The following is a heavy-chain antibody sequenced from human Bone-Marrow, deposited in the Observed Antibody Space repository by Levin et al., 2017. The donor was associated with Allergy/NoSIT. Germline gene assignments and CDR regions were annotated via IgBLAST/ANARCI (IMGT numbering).Heavy chain of an antibody. J-gene: IGHJ4*02. CDR1: GGSISGYY. CDR3: TRLHCSHNCYPGD. Sequence: SETLSLTCTVSGGSISGYYGSWIRQPPGGGLEWIGYIYYTGSAQYNPSLKSRVAIPVDTSRDQFSLELNSVTAADTAVYFCTRLHCSHNCYPGDWSQGILVTVSS. V-gene: IGHV4-59*08. D-gene: IGHD2-15*01. CDR2: IYYTGSA.